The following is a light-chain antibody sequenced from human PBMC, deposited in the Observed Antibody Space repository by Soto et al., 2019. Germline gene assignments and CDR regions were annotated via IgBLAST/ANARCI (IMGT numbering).Light chain of an antibody. J-gene: IGKJ5*01. CDR3: QQANSFPIT. CDR2: AAS. V-gene: IGKV1-12*01. CDR1: QGISSW. Sequence: DIQMTHSPSSVCASVGTTVTITXXASQGISSWLAWYQQKPGKAPKLLIYAASSLQSGVPSRFSGSGSGTDFTLTISSLQPEDFATYYGQQANSFPITFGQGTRLEIK.